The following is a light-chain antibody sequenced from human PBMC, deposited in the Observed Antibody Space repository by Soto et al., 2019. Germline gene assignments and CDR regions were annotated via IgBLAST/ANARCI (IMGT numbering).Light chain of an antibody. J-gene: IGLJ1*01. V-gene: IGLV2-14*01. CDR3: SSYTSSSTHYV. Sequence: ALTQPASVSGSPGQSISLSCTGTSSDVSGYNYVSWYQQHPGKAPKLMIYDVSNRPSGVSNRFSGSKSGNTASLTISGLQAEDEADYYCSSYTSSSTHYVFGTGTKVTVL. CDR1: SSDVSGYNY. CDR2: DVS.